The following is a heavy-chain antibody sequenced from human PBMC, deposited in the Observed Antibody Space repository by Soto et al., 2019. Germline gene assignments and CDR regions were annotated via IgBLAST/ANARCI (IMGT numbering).Heavy chain of an antibody. Sequence: GGSLRLSCAASGFTFSDYYMSWIRQAPGKGLEWVSYISSSGSTIYYADSVKGRFTISRDNAKNSLYLQMNSLRAEDTAVYYCARDGVGQLVPYYYYYYMDVWGKGTTVTVSS. CDR1: GFTFSDYY. J-gene: IGHJ6*03. CDR2: ISSSGSTI. V-gene: IGHV3-11*01. D-gene: IGHD6-6*01. CDR3: ARDGVGQLVPYYYYYYMDV.